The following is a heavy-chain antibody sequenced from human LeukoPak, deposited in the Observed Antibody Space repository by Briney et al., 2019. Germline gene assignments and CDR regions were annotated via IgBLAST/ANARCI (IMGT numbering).Heavy chain of an antibody. V-gene: IGHV3-23*01. CDR1: GFTFSSYA. CDR2: ISGSGGST. D-gene: IGHD3-22*01. CDR3: ARLSANSSAYFFDY. J-gene: IGHJ4*02. Sequence: LSGGSLRLSCAASGFTFSSYAMSWVRQAPGKGLEWVSAISGSGGSTNYADSVKGRFTISRDTSKNTLYLQMNSLRAEDTAVYYCARLSANSSAYFFDYWGQGTLVTVSS.